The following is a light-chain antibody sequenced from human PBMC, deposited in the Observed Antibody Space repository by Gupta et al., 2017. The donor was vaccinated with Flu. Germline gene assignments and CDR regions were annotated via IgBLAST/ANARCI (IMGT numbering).Light chain of an antibody. V-gene: IGKV1-5*03. J-gene: IGKJ1*01. CDR2: KAS. CDR1: QSISSW. Sequence: VGDRVTITCRASQSISSWLAWYQQKPGKAPKVLIYKASSLESGVPSRFSGSGSGTEFTLTISSLQPDDFATYYCQQYYIYRTFGQGTKVEIK. CDR3: QQYYIYRT.